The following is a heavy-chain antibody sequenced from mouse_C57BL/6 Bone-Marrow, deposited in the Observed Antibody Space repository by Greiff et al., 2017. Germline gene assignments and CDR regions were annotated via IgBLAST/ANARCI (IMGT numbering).Heavy chain of an antibody. CDR2: IYPRSGNT. D-gene: IGHD3-3*01. CDR3: ARRAWDRYYYAMDY. Sequence: VKLQESGAELARPGASVKLSCKASGYTFTSYGISWVKQRPGQGLEWIGEIYPRSGNTYYNEKFKGKATLTADKSSSTAYMELRSLTSEDSAVYFCARRAWDRYYYAMDYWGQGTSVTVSS. J-gene: IGHJ4*01. CDR1: GYTFTSYG. V-gene: IGHV1-81*01.